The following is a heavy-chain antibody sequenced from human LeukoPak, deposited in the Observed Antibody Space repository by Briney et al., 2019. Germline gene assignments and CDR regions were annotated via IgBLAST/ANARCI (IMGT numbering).Heavy chain of an antibody. CDR2: IYYSGST. CDR1: GGSISSYY. J-gene: IGHJ4*02. D-gene: IGHD3-22*01. Sequence: SETLSLTCTVSGGSISSYYWSWIRQPPGKGLEWLGYIYYSGSTNYNPSLKSRVTISVDTSKNQFSLKLSSVTAADTAVYYCARDTYYYDSSGYYYVGHYFDYWGRGTLVTVSS. CDR3: ARDTYYYDSSGYYYVGHYFDY. V-gene: IGHV4-59*01.